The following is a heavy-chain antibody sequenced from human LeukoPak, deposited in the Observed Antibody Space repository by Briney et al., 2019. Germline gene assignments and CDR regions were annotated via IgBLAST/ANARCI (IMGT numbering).Heavy chain of an antibody. CDR3: ASFYDILTGPERAFDI. V-gene: IGHV4-61*10. D-gene: IGHD3-9*01. CDR1: GGSISSGTYY. CDR2: IYYSGST. Sequence: SETLSLTCTVSGGSISSGTYYWSWIRQPAGKGLEWIGYIYYSGSTNYNPSLKSRVTISVDTSKNQFSLKLSSVTAADTAVYYCASFYDILTGPERAFDIWGQGTMVTVSS. J-gene: IGHJ3*02.